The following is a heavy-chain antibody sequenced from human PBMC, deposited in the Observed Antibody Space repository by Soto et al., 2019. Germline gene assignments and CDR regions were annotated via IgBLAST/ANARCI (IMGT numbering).Heavy chain of an antibody. D-gene: IGHD3-10*01. CDR2: IYYSGST. CDR1: GGSSSSYY. CDR3: ARSGYYGSGSYYPRNWFDP. J-gene: IGHJ5*02. Sequence: SETLSLTCTVSGGSSSSYYWIWIRQPTGKGLEWIGYIYYSGSTNYNPSLKSRVTISVDTSKNQFSLKLSSVTAADTAVYYCARSGYYGSGSYYPRNWFDPWGQGTLVTVSS. V-gene: IGHV4-59*12.